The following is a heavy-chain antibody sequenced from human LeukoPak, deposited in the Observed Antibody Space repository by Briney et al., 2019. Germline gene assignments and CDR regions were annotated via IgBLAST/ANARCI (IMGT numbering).Heavy chain of an antibody. J-gene: IGHJ6*03. CDR3: ARAPVVPAASGHYYYYMDV. Sequence: ASVKVSCKASGYTFTSYDINWVRQVTGQGLEWMGWVNPNSGNTGYAQKFQGRVTMTRNTSISTAYMELSSLRSEDTAVYYCARAPVVPAASGHYYYYMDVWGKGTTVTVSS. CDR1: GYTFTSYD. D-gene: IGHD2-2*01. V-gene: IGHV1-8*01. CDR2: VNPNSGNT.